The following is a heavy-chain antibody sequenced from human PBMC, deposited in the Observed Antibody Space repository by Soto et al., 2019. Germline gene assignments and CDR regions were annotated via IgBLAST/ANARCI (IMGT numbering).Heavy chain of an antibody. Sequence: QLVESGGGVVPPGASLRLSCAASGFTFSTFGMHWVRQTPGKGLEWVAVISYDGNNKVYADSVKGRFTISRDNFKNTVDLVMNNLKVDDTAVYYCAKDLQAYGDYDYYCYGLDVWGPGATVSVSS. D-gene: IGHD4-17*01. J-gene: IGHJ6*02. V-gene: IGHV3-30*18. CDR3: AKDLQAYGDYDYYCYGLDV. CDR1: GFTFSTFG. CDR2: ISYDGNNK.